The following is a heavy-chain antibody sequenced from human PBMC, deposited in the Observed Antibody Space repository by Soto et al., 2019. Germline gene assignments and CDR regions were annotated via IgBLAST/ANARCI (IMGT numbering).Heavy chain of an antibody. D-gene: IGHD2-15*01. CDR2: TYYRSRWYS. CDR3: ARSEEDSDYYYYGMDV. CDR1: GDTVSSNSVA. J-gene: IGHJ6*02. Sequence: SQTLSLTCVVSGDTVSSNSVAWNWVRQSPSRGLEWLGRTYYRSRWYSDYAVSVRSRIDINADTSKNQVSLQLNSVTPEDTAVYYCARSEEDSDYYYYGMDVWDQGTTVTVSS. V-gene: IGHV6-1*01.